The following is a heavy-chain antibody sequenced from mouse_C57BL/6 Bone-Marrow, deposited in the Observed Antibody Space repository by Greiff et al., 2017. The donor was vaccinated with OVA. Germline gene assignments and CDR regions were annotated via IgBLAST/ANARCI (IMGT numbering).Heavy chain of an antibody. CDR3: ARHDYGSSLYYAMDY. CDR2: ISNLAYSI. J-gene: IGHJ4*01. D-gene: IGHD1-1*01. V-gene: IGHV5-15*01. Sequence: EVHLVESGGGLVQPGGSLKLSCAASGFTFSDYGMAWVRQAPRKGPEWVAFISNLAYSIYYADTVTGRFTISRENAKNTLYLEMSSLRSEDTAMYYCARHDYGSSLYYAMDYWGQGTSVTVSS. CDR1: GFTFSDYG.